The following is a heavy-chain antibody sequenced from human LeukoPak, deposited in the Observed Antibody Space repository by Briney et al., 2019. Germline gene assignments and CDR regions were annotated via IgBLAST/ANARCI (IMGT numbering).Heavy chain of an antibody. J-gene: IGHJ4*02. CDR3: ARAGGFYVSGSFRHY. D-gene: IGHD3-10*01. CDR1: RFDINSDYY. V-gene: IGHV4-38-2*02. CDR2: ISHSGSP. Sequence: SETLSLTCTVSRFDINSDYYWGWLRQPRGRGLEWFGSISHSGSPYYTASLKSRVTISMDKSKNNFPLDLNSVTPADTAVYYVARAGGFYVSGSFRHYWGQGLVDSVS.